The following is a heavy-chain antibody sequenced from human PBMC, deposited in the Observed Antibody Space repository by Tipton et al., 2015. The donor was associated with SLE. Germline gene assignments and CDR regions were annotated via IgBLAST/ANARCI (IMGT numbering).Heavy chain of an antibody. J-gene: IGHJ4*02. CDR1: GGSIIGSTYY. V-gene: IGHV4-39*07. D-gene: IGHD6-13*01. Sequence: TLSLTCSVSGGSIIGSTYYWDWIRQPPGKGPEWIGRITNNGNTYYNPSLKSRVTISVDTSKNQFSLKLTSVAAADTAVYYCARFRSSWSYFDYWGQGTLVTVSS. CDR2: ITNNGNT. CDR3: ARFRSSWSYFDY.